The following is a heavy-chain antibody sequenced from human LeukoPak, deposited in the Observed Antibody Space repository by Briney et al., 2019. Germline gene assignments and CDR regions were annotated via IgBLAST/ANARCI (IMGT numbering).Heavy chain of an antibody. J-gene: IGHJ4*02. V-gene: IGHV3-74*01. Sequence: SGGSLRLSCAASGFTFSSYWMHWVRHAPGKGLVWVSRINSDGSSTSYADSVKGRFTISRDNAKNTLYLQMNSLRAEDTAVYYCARSPPWVAGTGYDYWGQGTLVTVSS. CDR1: GFTFSSYW. CDR2: INSDGSST. CDR3: ARSPPWVAGTGYDY. D-gene: IGHD6-19*01.